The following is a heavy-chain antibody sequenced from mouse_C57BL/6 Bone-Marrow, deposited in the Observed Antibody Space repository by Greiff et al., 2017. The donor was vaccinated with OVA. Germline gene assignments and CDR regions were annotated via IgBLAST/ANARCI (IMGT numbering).Heavy chain of an antibody. J-gene: IGHJ4*01. CDR3: ARKGTARYAMDY. Sequence: QVQLKQPGAELVRPGTSVKLSCKASGYTFTSYWMHWVKQRPGQGLEWIGVIDPSDSYTNYDQKFKGKATLTVDTSSSTAYMQLSSLTSEDSAVYYCARKGTARYAMDYWGQGTSVTVSS. CDR1: GYTFTSYW. D-gene: IGHD3-3*01. V-gene: IGHV1-59*01. CDR2: IDPSDSYT.